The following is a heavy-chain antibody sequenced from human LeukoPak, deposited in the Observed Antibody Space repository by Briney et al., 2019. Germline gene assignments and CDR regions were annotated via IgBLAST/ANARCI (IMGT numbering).Heavy chain of an antibody. J-gene: IGHJ6*02. V-gene: IGHV3-23*01. CDR1: GFTFRSHA. CDR2: IYENGGTT. CDR3: ASQYYYAMDV. Sequence: GGSLRLSCVGSGFTFRSHAMSWVRQAPEKGLEFVSGIYENGGTTYYADSVKGRFTISRDNAKNSLYLQMNSLRAEDTAVYYCASQYYYAMDVWGQGTTVTVSS.